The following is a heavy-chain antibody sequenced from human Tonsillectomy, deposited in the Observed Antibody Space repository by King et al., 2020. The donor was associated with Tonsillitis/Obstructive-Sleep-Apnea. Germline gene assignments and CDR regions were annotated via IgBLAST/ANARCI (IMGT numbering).Heavy chain of an antibody. Sequence: VQLVESGSELKKPGAPVKVSCKASGYTFSNYAMNWVRQAPGQGLEWMGWINTNTGNPTYAQGFTGRFVFSLDTSVSTAFLQINSLKAEDTAVYYCARDLLELELREGWFDPWGQGTLVTVSS. CDR1: GYTFSNYA. CDR3: ARDLLELELREGWFDP. V-gene: IGHV7-4-1*02. J-gene: IGHJ5*02. D-gene: IGHD1-7*01. CDR2: INTNTGNP.